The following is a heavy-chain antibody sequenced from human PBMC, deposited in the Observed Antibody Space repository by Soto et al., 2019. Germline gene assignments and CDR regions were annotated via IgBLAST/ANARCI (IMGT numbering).Heavy chain of an antibody. Sequence: QLQLQESGPGLVKPSETLSLTCTVSGGSISSSSYYWGWIRQPPGKGLEWIGSIYYSGSTYYNPSLKSRVTISVDTSKNQFSLKLSSVTAADTAVYYCARLVPEWELLYYSSHWYFDLWGRGTLVTVSS. CDR3: ARLVPEWELLYYSSHWYFDL. J-gene: IGHJ2*01. CDR1: GGSISSSSYY. D-gene: IGHD1-26*01. CDR2: IYYSGST. V-gene: IGHV4-39*01.